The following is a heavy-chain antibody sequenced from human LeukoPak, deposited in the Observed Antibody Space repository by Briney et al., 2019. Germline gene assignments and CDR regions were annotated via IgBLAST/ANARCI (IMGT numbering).Heavy chain of an antibody. CDR2: INSDGSTT. CDR3: ANSDGDPTLGPRFVVP. D-gene: IGHD4-17*01. Sequence: PGGSLRLSCVASGFTFSSYWMHWVRQAPGEGLVWVSRINSDGSTTTYADSVKGRFTISRDNSKNTLYLQMNSLRAEDTAVYYCANSDGDPTLGPRFVVPWGQGTLVTVSS. V-gene: IGHV3-74*01. CDR1: GFTFSSYW. J-gene: IGHJ5*02.